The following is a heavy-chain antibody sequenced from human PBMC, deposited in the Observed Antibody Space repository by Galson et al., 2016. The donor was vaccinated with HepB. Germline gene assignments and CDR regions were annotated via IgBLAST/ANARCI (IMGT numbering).Heavy chain of an antibody. CDR1: AFNFNNYE. Sequence: SLRLSCAASAFNFNNYEIHWVRQAPGKGLEWVTIISSDGTHQDYADSVKGRFPISRDDSTNTVSLQMNSLRLEDTAMYYCAKAATPVFYYHGMDVWGQGTTVTVSS. CDR2: ISSDGTHQ. J-gene: IGHJ6*02. V-gene: IGHV3-30*04. CDR3: AKAATPVFYYHGMDV.